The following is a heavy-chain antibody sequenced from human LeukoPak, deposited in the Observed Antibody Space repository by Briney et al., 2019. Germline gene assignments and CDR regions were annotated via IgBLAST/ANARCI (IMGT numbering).Heavy chain of an antibody. Sequence: GGSLRLSCEVSGFPFTLYNMNWVRQAPGKGLEWVSSISSSSSYIYYADSVKGRFTISRDNAKNSLYLQMNSLRAEDTAVYYCARRGATTPLGYWGQGTLVTVSS. D-gene: IGHD5-24*01. CDR2: ISSSSSYI. CDR1: GFPFTLYN. CDR3: ARRGATTPLGY. J-gene: IGHJ4*02. V-gene: IGHV3-21*01.